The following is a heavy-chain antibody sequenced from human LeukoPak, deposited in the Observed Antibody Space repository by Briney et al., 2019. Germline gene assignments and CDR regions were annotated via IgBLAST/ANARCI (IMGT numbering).Heavy chain of an antibody. J-gene: IGHJ3*02. CDR3: ARDKGVIDAFDI. D-gene: IGHD3-10*01. CDR1: GGSISSSSYY. Sequence: SETLSLTCTVSGGSISSSSYYWGWIRQPPGKGLEWIGSIYYSGSTYYNPSLKSRVTISVDTSKNQFSLKLSSVTAADTALYYCARDKGVIDAFDIWGQGTMVTVSS. V-gene: IGHV4-39*07. CDR2: IYYSGST.